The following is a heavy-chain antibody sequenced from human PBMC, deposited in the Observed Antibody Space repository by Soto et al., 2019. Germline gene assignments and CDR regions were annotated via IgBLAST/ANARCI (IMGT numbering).Heavy chain of an antibody. CDR3: QTKAMRGADFDV. V-gene: IGHV4-38-2*01. J-gene: IGHJ3*01. CDR1: GYSISSGYY. CDR2: MYHSGDT. Sequence: ETLSLTCAVSGYSISSGYYWGWIRQPPGKGLEWIGNMYHSGDTYYNPSLKSRVAISVDTSKNHFSLKLSSVTAADQAVYYCQTKAMRGADFDVWGKGTMGTASS. D-gene: IGHD6-19*01.